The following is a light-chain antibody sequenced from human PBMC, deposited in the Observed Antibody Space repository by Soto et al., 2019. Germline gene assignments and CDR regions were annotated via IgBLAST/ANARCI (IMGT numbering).Light chain of an antibody. V-gene: IGLV2-14*01. J-gene: IGLJ1*01. CDR3: ISYASTNPYV. Sequence: QSALTQPASVSGSPGQSITISCTGTSSDVGGYNYVSWYQQHPGKAPKLMIYDVSNRPSGVSNRFSGSNSGNTASLTISGLQAEDEADYYCISYASTNPYVFGTGTKLTVL. CDR2: DVS. CDR1: SSDVGGYNY.